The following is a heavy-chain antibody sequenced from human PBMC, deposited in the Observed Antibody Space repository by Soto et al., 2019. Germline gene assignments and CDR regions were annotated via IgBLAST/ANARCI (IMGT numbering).Heavy chain of an antibody. V-gene: IGHV3-23*01. J-gene: IGHJ4*02. Sequence: EVQLLESGGGLVQPGGSLRLSCAASGFTFNNYAMTWVRQAPGKGLEWVSAISGGGDTTSYADSVKGRFTVSRDGSKNTLYLRMSSLRAEDTALYYCAKGRGGSGSLSPRVDFWGQGTLVPVSS. CDR2: ISGGGDTT. CDR1: GFTFNNYA. CDR3: AKGRGGSGSLSPRVDF. D-gene: IGHD3-10*01.